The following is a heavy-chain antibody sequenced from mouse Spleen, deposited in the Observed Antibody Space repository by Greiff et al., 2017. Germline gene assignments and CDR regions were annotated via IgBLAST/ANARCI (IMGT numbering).Heavy chain of an antibody. Sequence: EVKLVESGGGLVKPGGSLKLSCAASGFTFSSYAMSWVRQTPEKRLEWVATISSGGSYTYYPDSVKGRFTISRDNAKNTLYLQMSSLRSEDTAMYYCARRALLDYWGQGTTLTVSS. CDR2: ISSGGSYT. CDR1: GFTFSSYA. V-gene: IGHV5-9-1*01. CDR3: ARRALLDY. J-gene: IGHJ2*01.